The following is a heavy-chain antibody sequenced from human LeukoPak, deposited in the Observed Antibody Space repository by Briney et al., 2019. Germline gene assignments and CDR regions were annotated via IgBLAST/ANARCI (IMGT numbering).Heavy chain of an antibody. J-gene: IGHJ6*02. CDR2: ISSSSSTI. Sequence: GGSPRLSCAASGFTFSSYSMNWVRQAPGKGLEWVSYISSSSSTIYYADSVKGRFTISRDNAKNSLYLQMSSLRAEDTALYHCARSSGNYYYYGMDVWGQGTTVTVSS. CDR3: ARSSGNYYYYGMDV. CDR1: GFTFSSYS. V-gene: IGHV3-48*01.